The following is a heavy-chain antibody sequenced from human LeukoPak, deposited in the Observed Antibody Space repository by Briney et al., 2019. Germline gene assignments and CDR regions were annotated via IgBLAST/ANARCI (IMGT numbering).Heavy chain of an antibody. CDR3: VRDLDS. CDR1: GFTFSNAW. V-gene: IGHV3-7*01. CDR2: LKQDGSEK. Sequence: GGSLRLSCAASGFTFSNAWMNWVRQAPGKGLEWVANLKQDGSEKFYVDSVRGRFIISRDNAKNSLYLQMNNLKAEDTAVYYCVRDLDSWGQGTLVTVSS. J-gene: IGHJ4*02.